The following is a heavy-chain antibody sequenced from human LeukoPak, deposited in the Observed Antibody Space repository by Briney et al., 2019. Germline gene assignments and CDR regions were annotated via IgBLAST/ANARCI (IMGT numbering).Heavy chain of an antibody. Sequence: GGSLRLSCAASGFTFSSCGFNWVRQAPGKGLEWVSSIGPTGTDRYYADSVRGRFTISRDNAKNSMYLRMDSLRDEDTAVYYCATETIGRHYDYWGQGTLLTVSS. V-gene: IGHV3-21*01. CDR1: GFTFSSCG. CDR3: ATETIGRHYDY. J-gene: IGHJ4*02. CDR2: IGPTGTDR. D-gene: IGHD1-14*01.